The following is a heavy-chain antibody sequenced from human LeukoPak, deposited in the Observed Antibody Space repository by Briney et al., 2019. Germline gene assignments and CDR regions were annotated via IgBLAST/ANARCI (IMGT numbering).Heavy chain of an antibody. D-gene: IGHD2-15*01. CDR1: GYSFTSYW. CDR2: IYPGDSDT. CDR3: ARRTPSSAARNAFDI. J-gene: IGHJ3*02. Sequence: GESLKISCKGSGYSFTSYWIGWVRQMPGKGLEWMGIIYPGDSDTRYSPSFQGQVTISADKSISTAYLQWSSLKASDTAMYYCARRTPSSAARNAFDIWGQGTMVTVSS. V-gene: IGHV5-51*01.